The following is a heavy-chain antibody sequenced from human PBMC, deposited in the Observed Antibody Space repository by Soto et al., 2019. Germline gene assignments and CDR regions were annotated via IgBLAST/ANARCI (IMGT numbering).Heavy chain of an antibody. V-gene: IGHV1-69*01. CDR2: IIPIFGTA. Sequence: QVQLVQSGAEVKKPGSSVKVSCKASGGTFSSYAISWVRQAPGQGLEWMGGIIPIFGTANYAQKFQGRVTITADESTSTAYMERSSLRSEDTAVYYCARASKPPPWLPMTPLDYWGQGTLVTVSS. D-gene: IGHD3-22*01. J-gene: IGHJ4*02. CDR1: GGTFSSYA. CDR3: ARASKPPPWLPMTPLDY.